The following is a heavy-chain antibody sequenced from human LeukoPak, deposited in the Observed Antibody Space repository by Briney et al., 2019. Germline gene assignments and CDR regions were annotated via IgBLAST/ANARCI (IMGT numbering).Heavy chain of an antibody. V-gene: IGHV1-69*05. CDR3: ARDIAAAGPFDY. CDR1: GGTFSSYA. J-gene: IGHJ4*02. D-gene: IGHD6-13*01. Sequence: SVKVSCKASGGTFSSYAISWVRQAPGQGLEWMGGIIPIFGTANCAQKFQGRVTITTDESTSTAYMELSSLRSEDTAVYYCARDIAAAGPFDYWGQGTLVTVSS. CDR2: IIPIFGTA.